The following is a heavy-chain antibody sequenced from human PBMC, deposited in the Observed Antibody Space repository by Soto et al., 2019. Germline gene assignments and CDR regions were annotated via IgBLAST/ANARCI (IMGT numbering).Heavy chain of an antibody. V-gene: IGHV1-18*04. D-gene: IGHD3-10*01. CDR1: GYVYISYG. CDR2: ISAYTGKA. J-gene: IGHJ4*02. Sequence: QVPLVQSGPEVKKPGASVKVSCKTSGYVYISYGISWVRQAPGHGLEWVGWISAYTGKADYAQKFQGRVTMTTETSTSTAFLELRSLRSDDTAVCYCARDQRYYGSGSYYSDSWGQGTLVTVSS. CDR3: ARDQRYYGSGSYYSDS.